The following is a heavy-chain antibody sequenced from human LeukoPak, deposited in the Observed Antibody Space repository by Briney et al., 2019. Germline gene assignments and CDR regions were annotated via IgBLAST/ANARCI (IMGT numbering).Heavy chain of an antibody. CDR2: ISGSGGST. V-gene: IGHV3-23*01. CDR1: GFIFSSYA. J-gene: IGHJ6*02. D-gene: IGHD3-22*01. CDR3: AKGKDYYDSSGYPPADV. Sequence: GGSLRLSCAASGFIFSSYAMSWVRQAPGKGLEWVSAISGSGGSTYYADSVKGRFTISRDNSKNTLYLQMNSLRAEDTAVYYCAKGKDYYDSSGYPPADVWGQGTTVTVSS.